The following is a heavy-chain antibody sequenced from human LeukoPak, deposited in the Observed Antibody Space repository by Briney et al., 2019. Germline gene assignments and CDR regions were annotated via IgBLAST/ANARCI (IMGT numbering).Heavy chain of an antibody. J-gene: IGHJ4*02. CDR3: AKDTDYYDSSGIFDY. V-gene: IGHV3-9*01. Sequence: PGRSLRLSCAASGFTFDDYAMHWVRQAPGKGLEWVSGISWNSGSIGYADSVKGRFTISRGNAKNSLYLQMNSLRAEDTALYYCAKDTDYYDSSGIFDYWGQGTLVTVSS. CDR2: ISWNSGSI. D-gene: IGHD3-22*01. CDR1: GFTFDDYA.